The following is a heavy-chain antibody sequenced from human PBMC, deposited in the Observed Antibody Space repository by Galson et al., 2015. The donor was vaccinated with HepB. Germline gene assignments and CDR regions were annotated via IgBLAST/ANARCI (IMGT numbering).Heavy chain of an antibody. V-gene: IGHV3-48*01. CDR2: ISSSSSTI. CDR3: ARDPRRLGQDSDSFDY. Sequence: SLRLSCAASGFTFSSYSMNWVRQAPGKGLEWVSYISSSSSTIYYADSVKGRFTISRDNAKNSLYLQMNSLRAEDTAVYYCARDPRRLGQDSDSFDYWGQGTLVTVSS. CDR1: GFTFSSYS. J-gene: IGHJ4*02. D-gene: IGHD2-15*01.